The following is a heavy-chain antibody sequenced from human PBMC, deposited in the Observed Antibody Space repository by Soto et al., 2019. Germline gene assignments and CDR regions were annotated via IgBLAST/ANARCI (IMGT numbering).Heavy chain of an antibody. CDR2: IYWADDK. V-gene: IGHV2-5*02. Sequence: QITLKDSGPTLVKPTQPLTLTCTFSGFSLRTNGVGGGWIRQPPGKALEWLANIYWADDKRYSPSLKSRLSIGKVTSKNHVVLTMTNMEPMDTATDYCALRFSDNSGYYFLFDYWGQGTLVTVSS. J-gene: IGHJ4*02. D-gene: IGHD3-22*01. CDR3: ALRFSDNSGYYFLFDY. CDR1: GFSLRTNGVG.